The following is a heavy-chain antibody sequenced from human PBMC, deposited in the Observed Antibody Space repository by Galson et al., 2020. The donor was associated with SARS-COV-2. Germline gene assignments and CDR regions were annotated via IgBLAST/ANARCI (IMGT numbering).Heavy chain of an antibody. CDR2: ISGSGSNT. D-gene: IGHD6-19*01. V-gene: IGHV3-23*01. Sequence: GESLKISCVGFGLTFSRYAMSWVRQAPGKGLEWVSSISGSGSNTYYADSVKGRFTMSRDNSKNTLYLQMNSLRTEDTAIYYCAKDGGGWYTSGWYYFDYWGQGTLVTVSS. CDR3: AKDGGGWYTSGWYYFDY. CDR1: GLTFSRYA. J-gene: IGHJ4*02.